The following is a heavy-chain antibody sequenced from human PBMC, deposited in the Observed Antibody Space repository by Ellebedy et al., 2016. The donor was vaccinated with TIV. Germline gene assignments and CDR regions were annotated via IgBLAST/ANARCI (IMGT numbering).Heavy chain of an antibody. V-gene: IGHV4-59*01. CDR2: IYYSGST. J-gene: IGHJ6*02. Sequence: SETLSLTCTVSGGSISSYYWSWIRQPPGKGLEWIGYIYYSGSTNYNPSLKSRVTISVDTSKNQFSLKLSSVTAADTAVYYCARWGGGSGSYYPHYYGMDVWGQGTTVTVS. CDR1: GGSISSYY. D-gene: IGHD3-10*01. CDR3: ARWGGGSGSYYPHYYGMDV.